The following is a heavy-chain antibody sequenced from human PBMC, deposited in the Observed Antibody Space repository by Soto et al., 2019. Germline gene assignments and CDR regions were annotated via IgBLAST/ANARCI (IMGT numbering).Heavy chain of an antibody. CDR1: GYSFTTHW. CDR2: IYPGDSDT. J-gene: IGHJ6*03. Sequence: GESLKISCKGSGYSFTTHWIGWVRQMPGKGLEWMGIIYPGDSDTRYSPSFRGQVTISADKSISTAYLQWSSLKASDTAIYYCASHVDVVATSGTYSYYYMDVWGEGTTVTVSS. V-gene: IGHV5-51*01. CDR3: ASHVDVVATSGTYSYYYMDV. D-gene: IGHD5-12*01.